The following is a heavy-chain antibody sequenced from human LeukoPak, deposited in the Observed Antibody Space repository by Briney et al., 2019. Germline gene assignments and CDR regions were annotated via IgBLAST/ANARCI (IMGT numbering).Heavy chain of an antibody. D-gene: IGHD3-22*01. CDR1: GFTFSSYS. V-gene: IGHV3-21*01. CDR3: ARDPGGYDSSGYRARATFDY. Sequence: GGSLRLSCAASGFTFSSYSMNWVRQAPGKGLEWVSSISSSSSYIYYADSVKGRFTISRDNAKNSLYLQMNSLRAEDTAVYYCARDPGGYDSSGYRARATFDYWGQGTLVTVSS. CDR2: ISSSSSYI. J-gene: IGHJ4*02.